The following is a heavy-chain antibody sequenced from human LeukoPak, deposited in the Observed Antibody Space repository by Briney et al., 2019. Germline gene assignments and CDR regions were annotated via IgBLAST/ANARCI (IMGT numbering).Heavy chain of an antibody. V-gene: IGHV3-11*01. J-gene: IGHJ4*02. Sequence: EGSLRLSCAASGFTFSDYYMSWIRQAPGKGLEWVSYISSSGTTIYYADSVKGRFTISRDNAKNSLYLQMNSLRAEDTAVYYCARDLFGMAYYFDYWGQGTLVTVSS. CDR3: ARDLFGMAYYFDY. D-gene: IGHD3-16*01. CDR1: GFTFSDYY. CDR2: ISSSGTTI.